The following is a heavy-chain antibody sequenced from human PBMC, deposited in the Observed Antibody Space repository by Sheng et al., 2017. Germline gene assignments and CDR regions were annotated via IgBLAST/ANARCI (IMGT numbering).Heavy chain of an antibody. J-gene: IGHJ5*02. CDR2: INHSGST. V-gene: IGHV4-34*01. D-gene: IGHD4-17*01. Sequence: QVQLQQWGAGLLKPSETLSLTCAVYGGSFSGYYWSWIRQPPGKGLEWIGEINHSGSTNYNPSLKSRVTISVDTSKNQFSLKLSSVTAADTAVYYCARRGRTTVPTLQRGWFDPWGQGTLVTVSS. CDR1: GGSFSGYY. CDR3: ARRGRTTVPTLQRGWFDP.